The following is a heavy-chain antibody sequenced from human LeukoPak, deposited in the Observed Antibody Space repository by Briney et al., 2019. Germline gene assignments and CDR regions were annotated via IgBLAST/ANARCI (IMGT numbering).Heavy chain of an antibody. CDR1: GGSISSYY. J-gene: IGHJ4*02. V-gene: IGHV4-59*08. CDR3: AGHHPRNTVDF. CDR2: ISDIGSI. Sequence: MASETLSLTCTVSGGSISSYYWSWIRQPPGKGLEWIAYISDIGSINYNPSLKSRVTISLDTSKNQFSLKLSSVTAADTAVYYCAGHHPRNTVDFWGREPWSPSPQ. D-gene: IGHD2/OR15-2a*01.